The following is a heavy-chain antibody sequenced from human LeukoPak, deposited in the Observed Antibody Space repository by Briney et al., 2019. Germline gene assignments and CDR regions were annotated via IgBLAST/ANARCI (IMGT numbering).Heavy chain of an antibody. CDR2: ISADNGNT. CDR3: AREVLYYYGSGTLPDY. CDR1: GYTLTSYG. V-gene: IGHV1-18*01. Sequence: GASVKVFCKASGYTLTSYGISWVRQAPGQGLEWMGGISADNGNTNYAQKLQGRVTMTTDTSTSTDYMELRSLRSDDTAVYYCAREVLYYYGSGTLPDYWGQGTLVTVSS. D-gene: IGHD3-10*01. J-gene: IGHJ4*02.